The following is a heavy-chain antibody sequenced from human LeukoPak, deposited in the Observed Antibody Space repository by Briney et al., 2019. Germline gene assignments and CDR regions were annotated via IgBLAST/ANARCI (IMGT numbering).Heavy chain of an antibody. CDR3: ARCRLRYFDWVSLSVSNNNYYTIDV. CDR1: GFTFSTYA. D-gene: IGHD3-9*01. J-gene: IGHJ6*02. CDR2: ISYDGSNK. V-gene: IGHV3-30-3*01. Sequence: PGGSLRLSCAASGFTFSTYAMHWVRQAPGKGLEWVAVISYDGSNKYHADSVKGRFTISRDNSKNTLYLQINSLRAEDTAVYYCARCRLRYFDWVSLSVSNNNYYTIDVWGQGTTVTVSS.